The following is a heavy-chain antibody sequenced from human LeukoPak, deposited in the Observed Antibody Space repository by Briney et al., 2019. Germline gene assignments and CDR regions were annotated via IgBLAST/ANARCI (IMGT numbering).Heavy chain of an antibody. J-gene: IGHJ6*03. CDR2: IYTSGST. CDR1: GGSISSYY. CDR3: ARSHGSGSYYYYMDV. Sequence: PSETLSLTCTVSGGSISSYYWSWIRQPAGKGLEWIGRIYTSGSTNYNPSLKSRVTMSVDTSKNQFSLKLSSVTAADTAVYYCARSHGSGSYYYYMDVWGKGTTVTVSS. D-gene: IGHD3-10*01. V-gene: IGHV4-4*07.